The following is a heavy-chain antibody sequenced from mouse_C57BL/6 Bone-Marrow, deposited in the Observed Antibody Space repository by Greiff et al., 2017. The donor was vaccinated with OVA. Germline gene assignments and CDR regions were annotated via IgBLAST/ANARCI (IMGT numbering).Heavy chain of an antibody. CDR2: IYPGDGDT. CDR1: GYAFSSSW. J-gene: IGHJ2*01. D-gene: IGHD1-1*01. Sequence: VQLQQSGPELVKPGASVKISCKASGYAFSSSWMNWVKQRPGKGLEWIGRIYPGDGDTNYNGKFKGKATLTADKSSSTAYMQLSSLTSEDSAVYFCARSPDYYGSGLDYWGQGTTLTVSS. V-gene: IGHV1-82*01. CDR3: ARSPDYYGSGLDY.